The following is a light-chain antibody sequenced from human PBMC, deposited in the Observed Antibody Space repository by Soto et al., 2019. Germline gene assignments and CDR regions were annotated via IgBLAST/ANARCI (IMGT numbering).Light chain of an antibody. Sequence: EIVLTQSPATLSLSPGERATLSCRASQGVSTYLAWYQQKPGQAPRLLIYDASSRATGIPARFSGSGSGTEFTLTISSLEPEDFALYYCQQRSNWPVTFGQGTRVEIK. CDR1: QGVSTY. V-gene: IGKV3-11*01. J-gene: IGKJ1*01. CDR3: QQRSNWPVT. CDR2: DAS.